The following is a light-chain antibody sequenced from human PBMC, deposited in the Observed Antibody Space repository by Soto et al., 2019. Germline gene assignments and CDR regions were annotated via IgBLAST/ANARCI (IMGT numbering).Light chain of an antibody. CDR2: EVN. CDR1: SNDVGGYKY. V-gene: IGLV2-14*03. CDR3: SSYSSNNILSYV. Sequence: QSVLTQPASVSGAPGQSITISCTGTSNDVGGYKYVSWYQQRPGTAPKLIMFEVNNRPSEVSERFSGSRSANTASLTISGLQAQDEADYYCSSYSSNNILSYVFGTGTKLTVL. J-gene: IGLJ1*01.